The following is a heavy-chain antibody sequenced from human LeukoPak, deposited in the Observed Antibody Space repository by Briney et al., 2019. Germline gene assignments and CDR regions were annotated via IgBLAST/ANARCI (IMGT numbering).Heavy chain of an antibody. Sequence: GGSLRLSCAASGFTFSDYYMSWIRQAPGKGLGWVSYISSSSSYTSYADSVKGRFTISRDNAKNSLYLQMNSLRAEDTAVYYCARKWQQPEGYYYGMDVWGKGTTVTVSS. J-gene: IGHJ6*04. CDR3: ARKWQQPEGYYYGMDV. CDR2: ISSSSSYT. CDR1: GFTFSDYY. D-gene: IGHD6-13*01. V-gene: IGHV3-11*06.